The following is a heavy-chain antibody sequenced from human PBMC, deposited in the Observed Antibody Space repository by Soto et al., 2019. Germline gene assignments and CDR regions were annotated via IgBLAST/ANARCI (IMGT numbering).Heavy chain of an antibody. V-gene: IGHV3-53*01. D-gene: IGHD2-15*01. CDR3: ARAFVVAATYYYGMDV. Sequence: EVQLVESGGGLIQPGGSLRLSCAASGFTVSSNYMSWVRQAPGKGLEWVSVIYSGGSTYYADSVKGRFTISRDNSKNPLYLQMNSLRAEDTAVYYCARAFVVAATYYYGMDVWGQGTTVTVSS. CDR1: GFTVSSNY. CDR2: IYSGGST. J-gene: IGHJ6*02.